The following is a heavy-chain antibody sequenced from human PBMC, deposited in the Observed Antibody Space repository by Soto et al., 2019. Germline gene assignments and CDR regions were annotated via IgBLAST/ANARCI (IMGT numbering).Heavy chain of an antibody. V-gene: IGHV3-30-3*01. CDR2: ISYDGSNK. J-gene: IGHJ4*02. D-gene: IGHD3-9*01. CDR3: ARANVLRYFDWLLLDY. CDR1: GFTFSSYA. Sequence: ESGGGGVQPGRSLRLSCAASGFTFSSYAMHWVRQAPGKGLEWVAVISYDGSNKYYADSVKGRFTISRDNSKNTLYLQMNSLRAEDTAVYYCARANVLRYFDWLLLDYWGQGTLVTVSS.